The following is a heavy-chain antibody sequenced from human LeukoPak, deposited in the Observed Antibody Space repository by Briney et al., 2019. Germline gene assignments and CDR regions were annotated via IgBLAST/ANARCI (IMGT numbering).Heavy chain of an antibody. CDR1: GGSISSYY. Sequence: KPSETLSLTCTVSGGSISSYYWSWIRQPPGKGLEWVGYINYSGSTNYNPSLKSRVTISVDTSKNQFSLKLSSVTAADTAVYYCARERRSADAFDIWGQGTMVTVSS. V-gene: IGHV4-59*13. J-gene: IGHJ3*02. CDR2: INYSGST. CDR3: ARERRSADAFDI.